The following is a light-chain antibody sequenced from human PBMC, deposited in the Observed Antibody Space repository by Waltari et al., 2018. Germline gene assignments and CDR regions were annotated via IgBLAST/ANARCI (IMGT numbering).Light chain of an antibody. J-gene: IGKJ2*01. CDR2: AES. V-gene: IGKV1-39*01. CDR3: QQYNDWPYT. CDR1: QTTSSH. Sequence: DIQITQSPSSLSASVGDRVTITCRASQTTSSHLNWYQQKPGKAPNLLIYAESSLHTGVTSRFSGSGSGTEFTLTISSLQSEDFAAYYCQQYNDWPYTFGQGTKLEI.